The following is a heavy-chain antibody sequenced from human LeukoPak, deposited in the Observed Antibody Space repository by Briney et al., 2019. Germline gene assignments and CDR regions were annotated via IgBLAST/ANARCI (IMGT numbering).Heavy chain of an antibody. V-gene: IGHV4-59*01. Sequence: SETLSLSCTVSGGSISSYYWSWIRQPPGKGLGWIGYIYYSGSTNYNPSLKSRVTISVDTSKNQFSLKLSSVTAADTAVYYCASGRGYYFDYWGQGTLVTVSS. D-gene: IGHD3-22*01. CDR2: IYYSGST. J-gene: IGHJ4*02. CDR3: ASGRGYYFDY. CDR1: GGSISSYY.